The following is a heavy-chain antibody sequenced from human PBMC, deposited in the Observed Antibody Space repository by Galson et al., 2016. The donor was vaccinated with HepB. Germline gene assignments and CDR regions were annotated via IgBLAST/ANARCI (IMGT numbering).Heavy chain of an antibody. J-gene: IGHJ4*02. CDR3: ARVGRLDFWSGYYVPPFDY. V-gene: IGHV4-31*03. CDR1: GGSFSSGDYY. CDR2: ISYSGSA. Sequence: TLSLTCTVSGGSFSSGDYYWSWIRQLPGKGLEWTGFISYSGSAHYNPSLKSRLTISVDTSKNHFSLKLSSVTAADTAVYYCARVGRLDFWSGYYVPPFDYWGQGTLVTVSS. D-gene: IGHD3-3*01.